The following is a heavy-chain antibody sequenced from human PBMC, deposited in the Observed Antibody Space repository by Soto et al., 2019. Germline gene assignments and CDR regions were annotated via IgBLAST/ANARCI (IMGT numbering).Heavy chain of an antibody. Sequence: SQTLSLTCAISGDIVSSNSAAWNWIRQSPSRGLEWLGRTYYRSKWYNDYAVSVKSRITINPDTSKNQFSLQLNSVTPEDTAVYYCARGGIVVVPAAMYYGMDVWGKGTTVTVSS. CDR3: ARGGIVVVPAAMYYGMDV. J-gene: IGHJ6*04. CDR2: TYYRSKWYN. CDR1: GDIVSSNSAA. D-gene: IGHD2-2*01. V-gene: IGHV6-1*01.